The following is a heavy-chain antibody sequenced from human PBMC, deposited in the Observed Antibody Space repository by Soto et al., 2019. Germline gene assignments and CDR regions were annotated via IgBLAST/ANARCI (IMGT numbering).Heavy chain of an antibody. V-gene: IGHV3-30-3*01. J-gene: IGHJ4*02. CDR3: ARESRRAPRLIDF. CDR2: ISYDGIDD. D-gene: IGHD6-6*01. CDR1: GFTFRSYA. Sequence: QVQLVESRGGVVQPGRSLRLSCAASGFTFRSYALHWVRQAPGKGLEWVALISYDGIDDYYADSVKGRFTISRDNSKNTLYLQMNSLRAEDTSLYYCARESRRAPRLIDFWGQGTLVTVSS.